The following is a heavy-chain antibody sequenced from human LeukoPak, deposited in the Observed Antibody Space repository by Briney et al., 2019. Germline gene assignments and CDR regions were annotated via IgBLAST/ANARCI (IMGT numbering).Heavy chain of an antibody. V-gene: IGHV4-4*07. CDR3: ARFTPQGYGWGGYNRFDP. J-gene: IGHJ5*02. CDR1: GGSISSYY. Sequence: SETLSLTCTVSGGSISSYYWSWIRQPAGKGLEWIGRIYTSGSTNYNPSLKSRVTMSVDTSKNQFSLNLTSVTAADTAVYYCARFTPQGYGWGGYNRFDPWGQGTLVTVSS. D-gene: IGHD3-16*01. CDR2: IYTSGST.